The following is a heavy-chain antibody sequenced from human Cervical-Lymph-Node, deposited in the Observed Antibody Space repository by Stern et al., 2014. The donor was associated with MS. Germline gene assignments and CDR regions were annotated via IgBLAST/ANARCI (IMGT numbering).Heavy chain of an antibody. CDR1: GDSISSYTHY. CDR2: VYYSGAT. CDR3: AKHACTGAACPFDL. J-gene: IGHJ4*02. V-gene: IGHV4-39*01. Sequence: QLQLQESGPGLVKPSETLSLTCAVSGDSISSYTHYWAWIRQPPGKGLEWIGSVYYSGATYYKPSLKSPVTIPVDTSKNPFPRGLNSVTAADTAVYYCAKHACTGAACPFDLWGQGTLVTVSS. D-gene: IGHD2-8*02.